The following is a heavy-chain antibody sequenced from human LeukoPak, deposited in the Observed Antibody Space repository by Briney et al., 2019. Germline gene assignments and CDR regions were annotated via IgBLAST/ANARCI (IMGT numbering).Heavy chain of an antibody. CDR1: GFTLSRYA. CDR3: AKAPVTSCRGAFCYPFDY. Sequence: GGSLRLSCAASGFTLSRYAMHWVRQGPGKGLEWVAAISYDGSNKKYADSVKGRFTISRDNSKNTLYLQMNSLRAEDAAVYYCAKAPVTSCRGAFCYPFDYWGQGTLVTVSS. D-gene: IGHD2-15*01. V-gene: IGHV3-30*04. J-gene: IGHJ4*02. CDR2: ISYDGSNK.